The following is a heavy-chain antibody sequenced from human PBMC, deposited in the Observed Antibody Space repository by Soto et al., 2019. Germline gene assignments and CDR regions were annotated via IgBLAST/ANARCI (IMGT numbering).Heavy chain of an antibody. CDR1: GFTFSSYW. Sequence: GGSLRLSCAASGFTFSSYWMHWVRQAPGKGLVWVSRINSDGSSTCYADSVKGRFTISRDNAKNTLYLQMNSLRAEDTAVYYCARRATTNYYYYGMDVWGQGTTVTVSS. J-gene: IGHJ6*02. D-gene: IGHD4-17*01. CDR2: INSDGSST. V-gene: IGHV3-74*01. CDR3: ARRATTNYYYYGMDV.